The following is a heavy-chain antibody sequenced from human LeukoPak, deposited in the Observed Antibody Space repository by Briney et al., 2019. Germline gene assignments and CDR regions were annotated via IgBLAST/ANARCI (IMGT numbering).Heavy chain of an antibody. J-gene: IGHJ4*02. CDR2: ITWNSGNL. D-gene: IGHD5-12*01. CDR1: GFTFDDYA. Sequence: GGSLRLSCAASGFTFDDYAMHWVRQTPGKGLEWVSGITWNSGNLGYADSVKGRFTISRDNAKNSLYLQMKSLGTEDTALYYCAKGTSSGYDYPLDYWGQGTLVTVSS. CDR3: AKGTSSGYDYPLDY. V-gene: IGHV3-9*01.